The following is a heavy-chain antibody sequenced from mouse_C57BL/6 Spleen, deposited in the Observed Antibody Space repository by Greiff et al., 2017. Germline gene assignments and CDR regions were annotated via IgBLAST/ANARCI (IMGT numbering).Heavy chain of an antibody. D-gene: IGHD1-1*01. Sequence: VQLQQSGAELVRPGASVTLSCKASGYTFTDYEMHWVKQTPVHGLEWIGAIDPETGGTAYNQKFKGKAILTADKSSSTAYMELRSLTSEDAAFSYCTSAYYGSSPWYFDVWGTGTTVTVSS. CDR2: IDPETGGT. J-gene: IGHJ1*03. CDR1: GYTFTDYE. V-gene: IGHV1-15*01. CDR3: TSAYYGSSPWYFDV.